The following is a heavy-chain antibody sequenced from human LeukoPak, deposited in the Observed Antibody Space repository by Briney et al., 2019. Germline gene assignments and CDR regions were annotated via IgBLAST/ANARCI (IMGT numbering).Heavy chain of an antibody. V-gene: IGHV4-34*01. CDR3: ARGPSGADVWGAFDI. D-gene: IGHD3-16*01. CDR2: INHRGST. Sequence: PSETLSLTCVVSGGSLSGYYWTWIRQPPGKGPEWIGEINHRGSTKYNPSLKSRVTISEDTSKIQLSLKLSSVTAADTAVYYCARGPSGADVWGAFDIWGQGTVVTVSS. CDR1: GGSLSGYY. J-gene: IGHJ3*02.